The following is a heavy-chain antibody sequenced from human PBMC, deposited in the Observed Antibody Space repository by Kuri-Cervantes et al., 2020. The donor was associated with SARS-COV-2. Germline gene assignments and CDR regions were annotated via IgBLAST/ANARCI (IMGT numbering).Heavy chain of an antibody. D-gene: IGHD6-6*01. CDR3: ARGLGYRSSSHRGGSFDY. CDR2: INPNSGGT. CDR1: GYTFTGYY. J-gene: IGHJ4*02. V-gene: IGHV1-2*02. Sequence: ASVKVSCKASGYTFTGYYMHWVRQAPGQGLEWMGWINPNSGGTNYAQKFQGRVTMTRDTSISTAYMELSRMRSDDTAVYYCARGLGYRSSSHRGGSFDYWGQGTLVTVSS.